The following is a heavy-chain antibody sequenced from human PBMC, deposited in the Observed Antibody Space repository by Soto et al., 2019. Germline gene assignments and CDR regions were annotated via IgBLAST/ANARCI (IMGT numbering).Heavy chain of an antibody. J-gene: IGHJ6*02. CDR2: IIPIFGTA. D-gene: IGHD2-15*01. CDR3: ARECSGGSCAPNYYYYGMDV. Sequence: ASVKVSCKASGGTFSSYAISWVRQAPGQGLEWMGGIIPIFGTANYAQKFQGRVTITADESTSTAYMELSSLRSEDTAVYYCARECSGGSCAPNYYYYGMDVWGQGTTVTVSS. V-gene: IGHV1-69*13. CDR1: GGTFSSYA.